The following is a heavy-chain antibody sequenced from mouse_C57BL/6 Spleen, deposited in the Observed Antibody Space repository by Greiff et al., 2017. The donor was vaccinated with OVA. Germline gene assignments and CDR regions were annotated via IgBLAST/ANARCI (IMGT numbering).Heavy chain of an antibody. D-gene: IGHD1-1*01. CDR2: IDPETGGT. CDR3: TRRDYGSSSFAY. V-gene: IGHV1-15*01. CDR1: GYTFTDYE. J-gene: IGHJ3*01. Sequence: VQLKQSGAELVRPGASVTLSCKASGYTFTDYEMHWVKQTPVHGLEWIGAIDPETGGTAYNQKFKGKAILTADKSSSTAYMELRSLTSEDSAVYYCTRRDYGSSSFAYWGQGTLVTVSA.